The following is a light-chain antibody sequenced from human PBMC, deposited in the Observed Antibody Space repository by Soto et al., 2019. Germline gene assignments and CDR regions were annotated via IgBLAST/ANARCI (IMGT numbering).Light chain of an antibody. Sequence: DIQLTQSPSFLSASVGERVTITCRASQGIKNYLAWYQQKPGKAPKLLIYDASTLQSGVPSRFSGSGSGTEFPLIISSLQPEDSATYYCQQRSDYPFTFGQGTRLEIK. CDR3: QQRSDYPFT. V-gene: IGKV1-9*01. CDR1: QGIKNY. J-gene: IGKJ5*01. CDR2: DAS.